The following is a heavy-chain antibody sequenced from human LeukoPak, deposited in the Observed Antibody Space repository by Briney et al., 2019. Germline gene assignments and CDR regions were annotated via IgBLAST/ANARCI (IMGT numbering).Heavy chain of an antibody. D-gene: IGHD2-15*01. CDR1: GGSFSGHY. CDR2: INHSGST. V-gene: IGHV4-34*01. CDR3: ARGPPYCSGGSCYLNWFDP. J-gene: IGHJ5*02. Sequence: PSETLSLTCAVYGGSFSGHYWSWIRQPPGKGLEWIGEINHSGSTNYNPSLKSQVTISVDTSKNQFSLKLSSVTAADTAVYYCARGPPYCSGGSCYLNWFDPWGQGTLVTVSS.